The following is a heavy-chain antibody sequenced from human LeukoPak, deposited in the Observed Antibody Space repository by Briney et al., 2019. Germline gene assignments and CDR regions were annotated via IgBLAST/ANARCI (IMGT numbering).Heavy chain of an antibody. D-gene: IGHD3-3*01. CDR3: TKTYYDFWSGSMDGGLFDY. CDR1: GFTFSNAW. Sequence: GGSLRLSCAASGFTFSNAWMSWVRQAPGKGLEWVGRIKGKTDGGTTDYAAPVKGRFTISRDDSKNTLYLQMNSLKTEDTAVYYCTKTYYDFWSGSMDGGLFDYWGQGTLVTVSS. J-gene: IGHJ4*02. CDR2: IKGKTDGGTT. V-gene: IGHV3-15*01.